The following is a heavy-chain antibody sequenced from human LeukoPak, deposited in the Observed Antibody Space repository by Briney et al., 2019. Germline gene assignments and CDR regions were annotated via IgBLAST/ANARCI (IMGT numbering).Heavy chain of an antibody. V-gene: IGHV4-61*02. CDR1: GGSISSGSYY. Sequence: PSETLSPTCTVSGGSISSGSYYWSWIRQPAGKGLEWIGRIYTSGSTNYNPSLKSRVTISVDTSKNQFSLKLSSVTAADTAVYYCASEDGYNWVRAFDIWGQGTMVTVSS. D-gene: IGHD5-24*01. J-gene: IGHJ3*02. CDR3: ASEDGYNWVRAFDI. CDR2: IYTSGST.